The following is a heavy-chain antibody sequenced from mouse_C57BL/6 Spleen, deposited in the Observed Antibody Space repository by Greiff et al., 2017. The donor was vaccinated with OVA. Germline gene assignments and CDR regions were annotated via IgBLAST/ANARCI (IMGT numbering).Heavy chain of an antibody. CDR2: ISDGGSYT. V-gene: IGHV5-4*01. D-gene: IGHD4-1*01. J-gene: IGHJ2*01. CDR3: ARDALGLDY. Sequence: EVKVVESGGGLVKPGGSLKLSCAASGFTFSSYAMSWVRQTPEKRLEWVATISDGGSYTYYPDNVKGRFTISRDNAKNNLYLQMSHLKSEDTAMYYCARDALGLDYWGQGTTLTVSS. CDR1: GFTFSSYA.